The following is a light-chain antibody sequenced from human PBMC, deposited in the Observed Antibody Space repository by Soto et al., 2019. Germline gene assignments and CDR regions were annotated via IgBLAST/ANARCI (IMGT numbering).Light chain of an antibody. Sequence: SALPQPPSASGSPGQSVTISCIGTASDIGRYNYVSWYQHHPGKAPKLIIYEVTKRPSGVPDRFSGSKSGNTASLTVSGLQADDEADYYCNSYVGSNNYVFGTGTKVTVL. CDR2: EVT. CDR1: ASDIGRYNY. V-gene: IGLV2-8*01. CDR3: NSYVGSNNYV. J-gene: IGLJ1*01.